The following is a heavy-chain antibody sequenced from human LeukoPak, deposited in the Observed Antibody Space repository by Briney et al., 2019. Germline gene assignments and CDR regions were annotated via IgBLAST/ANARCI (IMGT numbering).Heavy chain of an antibody. D-gene: IGHD3-10*01. J-gene: IGHJ6*03. CDR2: INHSGYTT. Sequence: PGGSLRLSCAASGFTFKNYAMSWVRQAPGKGLEWVSAINHSGYTTYYADSVKGRFTISRDNSKNTLFLQMNSLRAEDTAVYNCAKGDFYGSGRDYYYYMDVWGKGTTVTISS. V-gene: IGHV3-23*01. CDR1: GFTFKNYA. CDR3: AKGDFYGSGRDYYYYMDV.